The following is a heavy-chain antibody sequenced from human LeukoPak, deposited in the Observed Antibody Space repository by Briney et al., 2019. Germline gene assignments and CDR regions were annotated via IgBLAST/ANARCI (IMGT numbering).Heavy chain of an antibody. D-gene: IGHD3-9*01. CDR2: IRPEGTTT. V-gene: IGHV3-74*03. J-gene: IGHJ4*02. Sequence: GGSLRLSCAASEFTFNNYWMHWVRQAPGKGLVWVARIRPEGTTTAYADSVKGRFTISRDNAKNTLFLQMNSLSAEDTAVYYCARDLDWILFDYWGQGALVTVSS. CDR3: ARDLDWILFDY. CDR1: EFTFNNYW.